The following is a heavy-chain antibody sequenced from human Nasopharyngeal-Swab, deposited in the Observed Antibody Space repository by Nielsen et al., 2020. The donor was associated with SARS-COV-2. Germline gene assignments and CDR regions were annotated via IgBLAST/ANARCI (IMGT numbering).Heavy chain of an antibody. D-gene: IGHD5-18*01. CDR1: GFTFSDYY. CDR2: ISSSGSTI. Sequence: SLKISCAASGFTFSDYYMSWIRQAPGKGLEWVSYISSSGSTIYYADSVKGRFTISRDNAKNSLYLQMNSQRAEDTAVYYCARRGGYGTPVDYWGQGTLVTVSS. CDR3: ARRGGYGTPVDY. V-gene: IGHV3-11*04. J-gene: IGHJ4*02.